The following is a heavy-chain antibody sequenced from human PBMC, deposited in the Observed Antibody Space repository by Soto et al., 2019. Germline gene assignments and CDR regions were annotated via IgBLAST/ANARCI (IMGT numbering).Heavy chain of an antibody. V-gene: IGHV1-69*18. J-gene: IGHJ4*02. CDR2: IIPVFTTA. CDR3: ASSSTYIGDYHEVCVDY. CDR1: GDAFSSSV. Sequence: QVQLEQSGAEVKKPGSSVKVSCKASGDAFSSSVVSWVRQAPGQGLEWMGRIIPVFTTATYAQKFQDTVTITADVSTSTAYMELSSLRSEDSAVYYCASSSTYIGDYHEVCVDYWGQGTLVTVSS. D-gene: IGHD1-26*01.